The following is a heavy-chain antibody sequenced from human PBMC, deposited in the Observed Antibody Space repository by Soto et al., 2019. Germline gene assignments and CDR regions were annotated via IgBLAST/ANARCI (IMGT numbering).Heavy chain of an antibody. J-gene: IGHJ4*02. Sequence: EVQLVQSGAEVKKPGESLKISCQGSGYRFNNYWIGWVRQMPGKGLEWMGIIYPDDSDTRYSPSLQGQVTISADKSLSTAYLQWRSLQASDTAMYYCARPNRADSSGYYEYWGQGTLVIVSS. CDR3: ARPNRADSSGYYEY. D-gene: IGHD3-22*01. CDR1: GYRFNNYW. CDR2: IYPDDSDT. V-gene: IGHV5-51*01.